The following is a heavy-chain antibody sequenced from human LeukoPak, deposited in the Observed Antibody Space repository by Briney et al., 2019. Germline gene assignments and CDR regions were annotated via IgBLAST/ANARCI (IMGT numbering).Heavy chain of an antibody. D-gene: IGHD1-26*01. Sequence: NSSETLSLTCAVYGGSFSGYYWSWIRQPPGKGLEWIGEINHSGSTNYNPSLKSRVTISVDTSKNQFSLKLSSVTAADTAVYYCARSPGATIYYYYGMDVWGQGTTVTVSS. V-gene: IGHV4-34*01. J-gene: IGHJ6*02. CDR2: INHSGST. CDR3: ARSPGATIYYYYGMDV. CDR1: GGSFSGYY.